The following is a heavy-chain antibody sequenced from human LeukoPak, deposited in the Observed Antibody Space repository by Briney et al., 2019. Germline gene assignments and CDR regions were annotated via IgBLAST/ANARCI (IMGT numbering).Heavy chain of an antibody. Sequence: ASVKVSCKASGYTFTGYYMHWVRQAPGQGLEWMGWISAHNGNTNYAQKLQGRVTMTTDTSTSTAYMELRSLRSDDTAVYYCARDYYDSSGYYWGLSWGQGTLVTVSS. CDR2: ISAHNGNT. D-gene: IGHD3-22*01. V-gene: IGHV1-18*04. CDR3: ARDYYDSSGYYWGLS. CDR1: GYTFTGYY. J-gene: IGHJ4*02.